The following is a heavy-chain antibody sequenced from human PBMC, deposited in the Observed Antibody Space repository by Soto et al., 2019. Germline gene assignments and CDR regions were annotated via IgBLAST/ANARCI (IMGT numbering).Heavy chain of an antibody. V-gene: IGHV3-23*01. CDR3: AKDSYWPEGYSYGSNWFDP. CDR2: ISGSGGST. CDR1: GFTFSSYA. D-gene: IGHD5-18*01. Sequence: GGSLRLSCAASGFTFSSYAMSWVRQAPGKGLEWVSAISGSGGSTYYADSVKGRFTIPRDNSKNTLYLQMNSLRAEDTAVYYCAKDSYWPEGYSYGSNWFDPWGQGTLVTVSS. J-gene: IGHJ5*02.